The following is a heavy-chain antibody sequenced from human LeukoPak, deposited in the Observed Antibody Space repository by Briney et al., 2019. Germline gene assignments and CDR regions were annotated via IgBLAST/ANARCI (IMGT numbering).Heavy chain of an antibody. D-gene: IGHD2-8*02. J-gene: IGHJ5*02. CDR2: ISANGVDT. CDR3: AKDVWWSVS. Sequence: GGSLRLSCVVSGFTFSTSAMTWVRQAPGKGLEWVSAISANGVDTFYAPSVKGRFTISRDNSKNTLYLQINSLRAEDTAIYYCAKDVWWSVSWGQGTLVTVSS. CDR1: GFTFSTSA. V-gene: IGHV3-23*01.